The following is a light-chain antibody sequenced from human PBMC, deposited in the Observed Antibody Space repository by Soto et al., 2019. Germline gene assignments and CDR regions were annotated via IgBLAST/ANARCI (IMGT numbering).Light chain of an antibody. Sequence: QSVLTQPPSVSGAPGQRVTISCTGSSSNIGAGYDVHWYQQLPGTAPKFLIYGNSNRPSGVPDRFSGSKSGTSASLAITGLQAEDEADYYCQSYDSSLSVGVFGGGTKLTVL. CDR2: GNS. CDR1: SSNIGAGYD. CDR3: QSYDSSLSVGV. V-gene: IGLV1-40*01. J-gene: IGLJ2*01.